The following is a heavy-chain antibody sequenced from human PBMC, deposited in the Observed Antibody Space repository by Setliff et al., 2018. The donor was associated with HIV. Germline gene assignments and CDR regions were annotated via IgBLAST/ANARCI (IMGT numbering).Heavy chain of an antibody. V-gene: IGHV4-34*01. D-gene: IGHD4-17*01. Sequence: SETLSLTCAVYGGSFSGYYWSWIRQPPGKGLEWIGEINHNGITYYNPSLKSRVTISVDTSQNQFSLKLSSVTAADTAIYYCARRIYGNNPYFDYWSQGTLVTVSS. CDR3: ARRIYGNNPYFDY. J-gene: IGHJ4*02. CDR1: GGSFSGYY. CDR2: INHNGIT.